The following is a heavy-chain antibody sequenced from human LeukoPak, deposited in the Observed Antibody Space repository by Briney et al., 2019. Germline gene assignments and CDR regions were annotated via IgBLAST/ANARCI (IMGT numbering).Heavy chain of an antibody. V-gene: IGHV4-39*07. CDR1: GGSISSNSYY. CDR3: ARSWTDYYYDSSGYYPFHYYYYYMDV. CDR2: IYYTGST. Sequence: SETLSLTCTVSGGSISSNSYYWGWLRQPPGTGLEWLGSIYYTGSTYYNPSLKSRVTISVDTSKNQFSLKLSSVTAADTAVYYCARSWTDYYYDSSGYYPFHYYYYYMDVWGKGTTVTISS. J-gene: IGHJ6*03. D-gene: IGHD3-22*01.